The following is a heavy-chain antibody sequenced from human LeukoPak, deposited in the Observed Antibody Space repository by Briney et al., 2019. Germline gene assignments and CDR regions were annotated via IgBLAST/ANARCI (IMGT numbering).Heavy chain of an antibody. J-gene: IGHJ4*02. CDR2: ISNSDTYT. CDR1: GFTFSDYY. D-gene: IGHD6-13*01. V-gene: IGHV3-11*05. CDR3: ARVPRYSSSWYGIYY. Sequence: GGSLRLSCSASGFTFSDYYMSWIRQAPGKGLEWVSYISNSDTYTNYADSVKGRFTISRDNAKNSLYLQMNSLRAEDTAVYYCARVPRYSSSWYGIYYWGQGTLVTVSS.